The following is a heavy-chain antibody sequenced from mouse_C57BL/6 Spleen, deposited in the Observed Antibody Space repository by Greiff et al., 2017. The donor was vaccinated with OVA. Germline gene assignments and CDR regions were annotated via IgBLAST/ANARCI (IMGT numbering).Heavy chain of an antibody. D-gene: IGHD5-1*01. CDR3: TTDSGRVPQAMDY. Sequence: EVQLQQSGAELVRPGASVKLSCTASGFNIKDDYMHWVKQRPEQGLEWIGWIDPENGDTEYASKFQGKATITADTSSNTAYLQLSSLTSEDTAVYYCTTDSGRVPQAMDYWGQGTSVTVSS. V-gene: IGHV14-4*01. J-gene: IGHJ4*01. CDR1: GFNIKDDY. CDR2: IDPENGDT.